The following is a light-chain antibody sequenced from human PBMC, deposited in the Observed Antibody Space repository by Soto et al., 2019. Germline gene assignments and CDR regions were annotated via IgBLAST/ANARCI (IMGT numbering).Light chain of an antibody. Sequence: DIQMTQSPSSLSASVGDRVTITCRASQDISKYLAWYQQRPGKVPKLLIYTASTLQSGVPSRFSGSGSGTDFSLTISSLQPEDVATYYCQEYKNAPLPFGGGTKVDI. V-gene: IGKV1-27*01. CDR2: TAS. J-gene: IGKJ4*01. CDR1: QDISKY. CDR3: QEYKNAPLP.